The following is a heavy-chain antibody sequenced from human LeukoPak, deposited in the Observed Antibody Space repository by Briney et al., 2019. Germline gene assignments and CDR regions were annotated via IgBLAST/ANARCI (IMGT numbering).Heavy chain of an antibody. CDR1: GYTFTSYG. Sequence: ASVKVSCKASGYTFTSYGISWVRQAPGQGLEWMGWISAYNGNTNYAQKLQGRVTMTTDTSTSTAYMELRSLRSDDTAVYYCARARAAAGKAQYFDYWGQGTLVTVSS. CDR2: ISAYNGNT. J-gene: IGHJ4*02. V-gene: IGHV1-18*01. D-gene: IGHD6-13*01. CDR3: ARARAAAGKAQYFDY.